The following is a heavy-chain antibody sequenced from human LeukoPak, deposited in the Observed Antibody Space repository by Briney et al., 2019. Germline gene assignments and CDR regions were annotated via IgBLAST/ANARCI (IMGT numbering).Heavy chain of an antibody. V-gene: IGHV3-7*01. J-gene: IGHJ4*02. CDR3: ARNRGWQQFDC. CDR2: IKQDGSDK. Sequence: GGSLRPSCAASGFTFSDYWIDWVRQAPGKGLEWVANIKQDGSDKNFLESVKGRFTISRDNAKNSLYLQMNSLRAEDTAVYYCARNRGWQQFDCWGQGTLVTVSS. CDR1: GFTFSDYW. D-gene: IGHD5-24*01.